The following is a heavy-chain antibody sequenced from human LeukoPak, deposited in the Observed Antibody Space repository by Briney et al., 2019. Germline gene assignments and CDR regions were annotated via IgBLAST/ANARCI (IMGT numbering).Heavy chain of an antibody. J-gene: IGHJ4*02. D-gene: IGHD3-16*01. CDR1: GGTFSSYA. Sequence: GASVKVSCKASGGTFSSYAISWVRQAPGQGLEWMGRIIPILGIANYAQKFQGRVTITADKSTSTAYMELSRLRSDDTAVYYCARDPNAVEGYYGYFGYWGQGTLVTVSS. CDR2: IIPILGIA. CDR3: ARDPNAVEGYYGYFGY. V-gene: IGHV1-69*04.